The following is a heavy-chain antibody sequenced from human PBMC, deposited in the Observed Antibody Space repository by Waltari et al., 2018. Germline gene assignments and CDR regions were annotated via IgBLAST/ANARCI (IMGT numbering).Heavy chain of an antibody. V-gene: IGHV4-34*01. CDR3: ARGRAGARYMDV. CDR2: INHSGST. J-gene: IGHJ6*03. CDR1: GGSFSGYY. Sequence: QVQLQQWGAGLLKPSETLSLTCAVYGGSFSGYYWSWIRQPPGKGLEWIGEINHSGSTNYNPSLKSRVTISVDTSKNQFSLKLSSVTAADTAVYYCARGRAGARYMDVWGKGTTVIVSS. D-gene: IGHD1-26*01.